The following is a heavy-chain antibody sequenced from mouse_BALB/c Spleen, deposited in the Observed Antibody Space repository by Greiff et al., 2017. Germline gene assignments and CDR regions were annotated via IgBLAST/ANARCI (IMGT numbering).Heavy chain of an antibody. CDR2: IRLKSNNYAT. J-gene: IGHJ2*01. V-gene: IGHV6-6*02. CDR3: TGHYRYDGDDFDY. Sequence: EVKVEESGGGLVQPGGSMKLSCVASGFTFSNYWMNWVRQSPEKGLEWVAEIRLKSNNYATYYAESVKGRFTISRDDSKSSVYLQMNNLRAEDTGIYYCTGHYRYDGDDFDYWGQGTTLTVSS. CDR1: GFTFSNYW. D-gene: IGHD2-14*01.